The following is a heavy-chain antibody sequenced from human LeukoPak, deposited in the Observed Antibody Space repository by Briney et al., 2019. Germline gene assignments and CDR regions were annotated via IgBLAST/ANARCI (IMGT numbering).Heavy chain of an antibody. J-gene: IGHJ5*02. V-gene: IGHV3-21*01. CDR2: ISPDSNFI. CDR3: ANFQTVGVKPFEH. D-gene: IGHD1-26*01. Sequence: PGGSLKLSCAASGFPFNGSAMHWVRQAPGKGLEWVSSISPDSNFIPQADSVKGRFTISRDNAKNSLYLQMESLRVEDTAVYYCANFQTVGVKPFEHWGQGTLVTVSS. CDR1: GFPFNGSA.